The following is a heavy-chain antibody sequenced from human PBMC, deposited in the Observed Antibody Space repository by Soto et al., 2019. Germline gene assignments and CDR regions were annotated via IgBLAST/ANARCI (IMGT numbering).Heavy chain of an antibody. CDR2: INHSGST. J-gene: IGHJ4*02. CDR1: AGSFSGYY. CDR3: ARRRRWYPFDY. V-gene: IGHV4-34*01. Sequence: QVQLQQWGAGLLKPSETLSLACAVYAGSFSGYYWSWIRQPPGKGLEWIGDINHSGSTNYNPSLKSRVTISVDTSKNQFSLKLSSVTAAETAVYYCARRRRWYPFDYWGQGTLVTVSS. D-gene: IGHD2-15*01.